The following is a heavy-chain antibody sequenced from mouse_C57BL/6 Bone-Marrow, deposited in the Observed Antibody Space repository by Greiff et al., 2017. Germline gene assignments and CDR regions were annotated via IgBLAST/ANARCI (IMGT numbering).Heavy chain of an antibody. V-gene: IGHV1-69*01. CDR2: IDPSDSYT. Sequence: QVQLKQPGAELVMPGASVKLSCKASGYTFTSYWMHWVKQRPGQGLEWIGEIDPSDSYTNYNQKFKGKSTLTVDKSSSTAYMQLSSLTSEDSAVYYCARLYGNYLMYYFDYWGQGTTLTVSS. D-gene: IGHD2-1*01. CDR1: GYTFTSYW. CDR3: ARLYGNYLMYYFDY. J-gene: IGHJ2*01.